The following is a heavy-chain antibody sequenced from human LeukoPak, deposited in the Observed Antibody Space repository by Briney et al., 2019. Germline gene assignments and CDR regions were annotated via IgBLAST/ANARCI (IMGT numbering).Heavy chain of an antibody. D-gene: IGHD4-23*01. J-gene: IGHJ4*02. CDR1: GFTFSSYE. CDR3: ARGYAGTLFY. V-gene: IGHV3-48*03. Sequence: PGGSLRLSCAVSGFTFSSYEMNWVRQAPGKGLEWVPYISSSGSTIYYADSVKGRFTISRDNAKNSLYLQMNSLRVEDTAVYYCARGYAGTLFYWGQGTLVTVSS. CDR2: ISSSGSTI.